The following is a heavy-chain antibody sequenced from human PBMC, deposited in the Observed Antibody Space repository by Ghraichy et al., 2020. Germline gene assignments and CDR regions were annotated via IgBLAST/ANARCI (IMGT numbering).Heavy chain of an antibody. Sequence: GGSLRLSCAASGFTFSSYSMNWVRQAPGKGLEWVSSISSSSSYIYYADSVKGRFTISRDNAKNSLYLQMNSLRAEDTAVYYCARDHVRPRYCSGGSCWVDYWGQGTLVTVSS. CDR2: ISSSSSYI. J-gene: IGHJ4*02. V-gene: IGHV3-21*01. CDR1: GFTFSSYS. CDR3: ARDHVRPRYCSGGSCWVDY. D-gene: IGHD2-15*01.